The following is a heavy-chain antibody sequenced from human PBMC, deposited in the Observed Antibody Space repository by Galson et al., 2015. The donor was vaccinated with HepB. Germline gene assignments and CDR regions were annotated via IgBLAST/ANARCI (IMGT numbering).Heavy chain of an antibody. CDR2: IWFDGTNK. J-gene: IGHJ6*02. Sequence: SLRLSCAASGFTFSSNNMHWVRQAPGKGLEWVAVIWFDGTNKYHADSVKGRFTISRDNSKNTLFLQMSSLRAEDTAVYYCARDKDDAMDGWGQGTTVTVSS. CDR3: ARDKDDAMDG. D-gene: IGHD2-15*01. V-gene: IGHV3-33*08. CDR1: GFTFSSNN.